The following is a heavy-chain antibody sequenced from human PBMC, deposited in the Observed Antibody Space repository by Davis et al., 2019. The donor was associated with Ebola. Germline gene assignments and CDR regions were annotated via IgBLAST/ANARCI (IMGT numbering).Heavy chain of an antibody. V-gene: IGHV4-4*02. CDR2: IYHSGST. D-gene: IGHD3-16*02. CDR1: GGSISSSNW. Sequence: SETLSLTCAVSGGSISSSNWWCWVRQPPGKGLEWIGEIYHSGSTNYNPSLKSRVTISVDKSKNQFSLKLSSVTAADTAVYYCAMYYDYVWGSYRSHFDYWGQGTLVTVSS. CDR3: AMYYDYVWGSYRSHFDY. J-gene: IGHJ4*02.